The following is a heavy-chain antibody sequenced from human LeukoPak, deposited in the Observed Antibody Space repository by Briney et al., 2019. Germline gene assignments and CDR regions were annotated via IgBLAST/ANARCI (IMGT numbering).Heavy chain of an antibody. V-gene: IGHV3-7*05. CDR1: GFTFSSYW. D-gene: IGHD2-15*01. CDR3: ASSSWNYYNY. Sequence: PGESLRLSCAASGFTFSSYWMSWVRQAPGKGLEWVANINQDGSEKYYVDSVKGRFTISRDNAKNSLYLQMNSLRAEDSAVYYCASSSWNYYNYWGQGTLVTVSS. CDR2: INQDGSEK. J-gene: IGHJ4*02.